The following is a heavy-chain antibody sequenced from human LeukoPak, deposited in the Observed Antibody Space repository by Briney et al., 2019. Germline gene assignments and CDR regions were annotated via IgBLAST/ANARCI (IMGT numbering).Heavy chain of an antibody. D-gene: IGHD5-12*01. CDR3: ARERANYFDY. J-gene: IGHJ4*02. CDR2: ISPTGSTT. CDR1: GFSFSGHW. Sequence: GGSLRLSCTASGFSFSGHWMHWARQLPGKGLVWVSRISPTGSTTSYADSVKGRFTVSRDNSKNTLYLQMNSLRAEDTAVYYCARERANYFDYWGQGTLVTVSS. V-gene: IGHV3-74*01.